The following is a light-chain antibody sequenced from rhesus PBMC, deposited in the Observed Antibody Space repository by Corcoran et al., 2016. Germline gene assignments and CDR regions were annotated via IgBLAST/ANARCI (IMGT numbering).Light chain of an antibody. V-gene: IGKV1-74*01. J-gene: IGKJ3*01. CDR3: QHSSGTPFA. CDR1: ENVNKY. CDR2: KAS. Sequence: DIQMTQSPSSLSASVGDRVTITCRASENVNKYLNWYQQKPGKAPKLLNYKASTLQSGVPSRFSGSGSGTDYTFTICSLQPGYVATCYCQHSSGTPFAFGPGTKLDIK.